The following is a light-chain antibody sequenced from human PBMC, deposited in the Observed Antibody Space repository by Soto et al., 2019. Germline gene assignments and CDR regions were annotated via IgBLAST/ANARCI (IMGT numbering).Light chain of an antibody. CDR2: EVS. J-gene: IGLJ3*02. CDR3: SSYAGSYHWV. Sequence: QSVLTQPPSASGSLGQSVTISCTGTSSDVGGYNYVSWYQQHPGKAPKLMIYEVSQRPSGVPDRFSGAKSGNTASLTVTGLQAEDETYEYCSSYAGSYHWVFVGGTTVTVL. V-gene: IGLV2-8*01. CDR1: SSDVGGYNY.